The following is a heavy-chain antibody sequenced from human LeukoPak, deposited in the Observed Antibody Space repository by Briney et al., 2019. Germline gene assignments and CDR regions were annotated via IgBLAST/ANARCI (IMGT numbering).Heavy chain of an antibody. Sequence: ASVKVSCKASGYTFTSYDINWVRQATGQGLEWMGWMNPNSGNTGYAQKFQGRGTMTRNTSISTAYMELSSLRSEDTDVYYCARGLTTYYYDSSGPDAFDIWGQGTMVTVSS. D-gene: IGHD3-22*01. J-gene: IGHJ3*02. V-gene: IGHV1-8*01. CDR3: ARGLTTYYYDSSGPDAFDI. CDR2: MNPNSGNT. CDR1: GYTFTSYD.